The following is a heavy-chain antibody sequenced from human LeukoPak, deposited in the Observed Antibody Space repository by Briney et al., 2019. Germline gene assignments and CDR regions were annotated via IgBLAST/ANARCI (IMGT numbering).Heavy chain of an antibody. Sequence: GGSLRLSCAASGFTISSYGMHWVRQAPGKGLEWVAVISYDGSHKYSADSVKGRFTISRDNSKNTLYLQMNSLRTEDTAVYFCSASRPHYGDYYGLDVWGHGTTVTVSS. D-gene: IGHD4/OR15-4a*01. V-gene: IGHV3-30*03. CDR1: GFTISSYG. CDR3: SASRPHYGDYYGLDV. CDR2: ISYDGSHK. J-gene: IGHJ6*02.